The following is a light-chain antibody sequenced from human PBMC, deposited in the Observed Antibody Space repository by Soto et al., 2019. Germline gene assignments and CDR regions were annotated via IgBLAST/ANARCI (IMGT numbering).Light chain of an antibody. J-gene: IGLJ3*02. Sequence: QSALTQPASVSGSPGQSITISCTGTSSDVGGYNYVSWYQQHPGKAPKLKIYEVSNRPSGVSNRFSGSKSGNTASLTISGLQAEDEADYYCSSYTSSSTRVFGGGPKLTVL. V-gene: IGLV2-14*01. CDR2: EVS. CDR3: SSYTSSSTRV. CDR1: SSDVGGYNY.